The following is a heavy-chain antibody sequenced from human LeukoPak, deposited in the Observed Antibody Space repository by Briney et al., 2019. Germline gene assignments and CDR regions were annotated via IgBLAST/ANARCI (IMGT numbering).Heavy chain of an antibody. Sequence: PSETLSLTCAVYGGSFTGYYWTWIRQPPGKGLEWIGEINHSGSTNYNPSLKSRVTISVDTSKNQFSLKMSSVTAADTAVYYCARGPHYYGSGSYEYSHYYYDYGMDVWGKGTTVTVSS. V-gene: IGHV4-34*01. J-gene: IGHJ6*04. CDR2: INHSGST. CDR1: GGSFTGYY. D-gene: IGHD3-10*01. CDR3: ARGPHYYGSGSYEYSHYYYDYGMDV.